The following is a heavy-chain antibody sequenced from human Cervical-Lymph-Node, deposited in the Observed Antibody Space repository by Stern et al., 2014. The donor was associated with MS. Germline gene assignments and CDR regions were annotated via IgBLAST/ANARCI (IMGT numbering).Heavy chain of an antibody. D-gene: IGHD4-23*01. V-gene: IGHV3-33*01. CDR1: GFTFSSSG. J-gene: IGHJ1*01. CDR2: IYYDGSNR. CDR3: AREGGNTAEYFQH. Sequence: VQLVESGGGVVQPGRSLRLSCAASGFTFSSSGLHWVRQAPGQGLERLAIIYYDGSNRYYADSVKGRFTISRDNSKNTLYLQMNSLRAEDTAVYYCAREGGNTAEYFQHWGQGTLVTVSS.